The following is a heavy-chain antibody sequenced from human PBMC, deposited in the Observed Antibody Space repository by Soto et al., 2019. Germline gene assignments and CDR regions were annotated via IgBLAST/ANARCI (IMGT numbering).Heavy chain of an antibody. Sequence: PSEARSLTCTVSGDSISSHYWNWIRQPPGRGLEWIGNVYYSGSTIYNPSLESRVTISVDRSNNQFSLKLRSVTAADAAVYYCARDIVGATTTVLDWFDPWGQGTLVTVSS. CDR1: GDSISSHY. D-gene: IGHD1-26*01. CDR3: ARDIVGATTTVLDWFDP. V-gene: IGHV4-59*11. J-gene: IGHJ5*02. CDR2: VYYSGST.